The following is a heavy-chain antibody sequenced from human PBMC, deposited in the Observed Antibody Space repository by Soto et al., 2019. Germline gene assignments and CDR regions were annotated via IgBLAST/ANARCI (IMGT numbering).Heavy chain of an antibody. D-gene: IGHD2-2*02. Sequence: SETLSLTCAVYGGSFSGYYWSWIRQPPGKGLEWIGEINHSGSTNYNPSLKSRVTISVDTSKNQFSLKLSSVTAADTAVYYCASSSRDIVVVPAAINWFDPWGRGTLVTVSS. CDR2: INHSGST. V-gene: IGHV4-34*01. CDR3: ASSSRDIVVVPAAINWFDP. CDR1: GGSFSGYY. J-gene: IGHJ5*02.